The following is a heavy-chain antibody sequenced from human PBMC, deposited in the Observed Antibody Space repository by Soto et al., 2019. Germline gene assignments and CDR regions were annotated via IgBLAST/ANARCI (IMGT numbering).Heavy chain of an antibody. V-gene: IGHV4-31*03. CDR3: ARENPGSGSYRHYYYMDV. CDR2: IYYSGST. Sequence: SETLSLTCTVSGGSISSGGDYWSWIRQHPGKGLEWIGYIYYSGSTYYNPSLKSRVTISVDTSKNQFSLRLSSVTAADTAVYYCARENPGSGSYRHYYYMDVWGKGTTVTVSS. J-gene: IGHJ6*03. CDR1: GGSISSGGDY. D-gene: IGHD3-10*01.